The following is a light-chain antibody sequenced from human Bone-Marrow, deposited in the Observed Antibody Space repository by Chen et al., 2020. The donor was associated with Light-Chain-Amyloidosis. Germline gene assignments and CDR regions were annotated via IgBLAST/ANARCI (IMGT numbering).Light chain of an antibody. CDR3: QQYGSSPLG. CDR1: QSVSSSY. V-gene: IGKV3-20*01. Sequence: EIVLTQSPGTLSLSPGERATLSCRASQSVSSSYLAWYQQNPGQAPRLLIYDASRRATGIPDRFSGSGSGTDFPLTISRLEPDDFAAYYCQQYGSSPLGFGGGTKVEIK. J-gene: IGKJ4*01. CDR2: DAS.